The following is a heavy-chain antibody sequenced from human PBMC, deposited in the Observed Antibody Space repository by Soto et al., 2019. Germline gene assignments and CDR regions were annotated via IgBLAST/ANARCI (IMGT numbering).Heavy chain of an antibody. J-gene: IGHJ4*02. V-gene: IGHV3-30*18. D-gene: IGHD6-19*01. CDR1: GFTFSSYG. Sequence: QVQLVESGGGVVQPGRSLRLSCAASGFTFSSYGMHWVRQAPGKGLEWVAVISYDGSNKYYADSVKGRFTISRDNSKNTLYLQMNSLRAEDTAVYYCAKGVSAVAVYSPELPFSLHWGQGTLVTVSS. CDR3: AKGVSAVAVYSPELPFSLH. CDR2: ISYDGSNK.